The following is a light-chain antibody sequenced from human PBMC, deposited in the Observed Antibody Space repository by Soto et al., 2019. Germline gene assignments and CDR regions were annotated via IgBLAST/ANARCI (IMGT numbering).Light chain of an antibody. J-gene: IGLJ3*02. Sequence: QSVLTQPPSASATPGQRVTISCSGGSSNIGDNTVNWYQQLPGTAPKLLIYSNNQRPSGVPDRFSGSKSGTSASLAISGLQSEDEADYYCAAWDDSLFWVFGGGTKLTVL. CDR3: AAWDDSLFWV. CDR1: SSNIGDNT. CDR2: SNN. V-gene: IGLV1-44*01.